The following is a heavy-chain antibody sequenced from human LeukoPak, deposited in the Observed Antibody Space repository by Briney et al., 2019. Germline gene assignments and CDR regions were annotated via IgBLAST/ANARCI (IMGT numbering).Heavy chain of an antibody. Sequence: GGSLRLSCAASGFTFSSYSMNWVRQAPGKGLEWVSSISSSSSYIYYADSVKGRFTISRDNAKNSLYLQMNSLRAGDTAVYYCARDRKDSSGYHSSGMDVWGQGTTVTVSS. J-gene: IGHJ6*02. CDR2: ISSSSSYI. D-gene: IGHD3-22*01. CDR3: ARDRKDSSGYHSSGMDV. V-gene: IGHV3-21*01. CDR1: GFTFSSYS.